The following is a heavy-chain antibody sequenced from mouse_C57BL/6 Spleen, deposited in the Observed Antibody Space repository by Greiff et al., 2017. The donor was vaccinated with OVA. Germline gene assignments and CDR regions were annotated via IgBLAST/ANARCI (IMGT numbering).Heavy chain of an antibody. CDR3: ARNYGRIAY. J-gene: IGHJ3*01. V-gene: IGHV1-26*01. Sequence: EVQLQQSGPELVKPGASVKISCKASGYTFTDYYMNWVQQSHGKSLEWIGDINPNNGGTSYNQKFKGKATLTVDKSSSTAYMELRSLTSEDSAVYYCARNYGRIAYWGQGTLVTVSA. D-gene: IGHD1-1*01. CDR1: GYTFTDYY. CDR2: INPNNGGT.